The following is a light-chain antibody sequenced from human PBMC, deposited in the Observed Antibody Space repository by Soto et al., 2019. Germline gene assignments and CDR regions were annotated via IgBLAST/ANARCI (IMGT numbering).Light chain of an antibody. CDR1: NSDVGGYNY. CDR3: SSYTTSSTVV. J-gene: IGLJ2*01. V-gene: IGLV2-14*01. Sequence: QSALTQPASISGSPGQSITISCTGTNSDVGGYNYVSWYQQYPGKAPKLMIYDVDNRPSGVSHRFSGSKSGKTASLTISGLQAEDEADYYCSSYTTSSTVVFGGGTKLTVL. CDR2: DVD.